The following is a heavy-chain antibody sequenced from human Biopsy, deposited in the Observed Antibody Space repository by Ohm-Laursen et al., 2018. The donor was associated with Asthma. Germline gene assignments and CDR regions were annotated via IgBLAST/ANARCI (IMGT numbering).Heavy chain of an antibody. CDR1: GGSISSGAYY. J-gene: IGHJ4*02. Sequence: SQTLSLTCTVSGGSISSGAYYWSWVRQPPGKGLEWIGYSNYIGSTYYNTSLKSRVAISLDTSKNQYSLKLSSVNAADSAVYFCARRGGVRRYFDYWGQGTLVTVSS. D-gene: IGHD3-16*01. CDR3: ARRGGVRRYFDY. V-gene: IGHV4-30-4*01. CDR2: SNYIGST.